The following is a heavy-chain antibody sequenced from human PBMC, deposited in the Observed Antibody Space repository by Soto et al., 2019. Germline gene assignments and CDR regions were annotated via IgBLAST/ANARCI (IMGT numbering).Heavy chain of an antibody. Sequence: GSLRLSCAASGFTFSSYAMSWVRQAPGKGLEWVSAISGSGGSTYYADSVKGRFTISRDNSKNTLYLQMNSLRAEDTAGYYCAKDQQLLVLFYGFAPWGRGPRVPVSS. D-gene: IGHD6-13*01. CDR3: AKDQQLLVLFYGFAP. V-gene: IGHV3-23*01. CDR1: GFTFSSYA. CDR2: ISGSGGST. J-gene: IGHJ5*02.